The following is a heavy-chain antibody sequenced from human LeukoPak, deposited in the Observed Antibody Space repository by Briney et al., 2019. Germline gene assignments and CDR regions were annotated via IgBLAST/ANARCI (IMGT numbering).Heavy chain of an antibody. CDR3: AKSGGLSGSGRLAMDV. CDR2: ISYDGSNK. Sequence: GGSLRLSCAASGFTFSSYGMHWVRQAPGKGLEWVAVISYDGSNKYYADSVKGRFTISRDNSKNTLYLQMNSLRAEDTAVYYCAKSGGLSGSGRLAMDVWGQGTTVTVSS. V-gene: IGHV3-30*18. J-gene: IGHJ6*02. D-gene: IGHD3-10*01. CDR1: GFTFSSYG.